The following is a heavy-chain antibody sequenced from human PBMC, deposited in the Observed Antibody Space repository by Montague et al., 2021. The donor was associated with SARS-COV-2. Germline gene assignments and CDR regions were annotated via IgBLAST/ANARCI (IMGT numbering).Heavy chain of an antibody. CDR1: GASITSSSYY. D-gene: IGHD1-20*01. Sequence: SETLSLTCTVSGASITSSSYYWGWIRQPPGKGLEWIGTIYYSGATYYNPSLKSRVTISADMSKNQFSLQLNSVTAADSAVYYCARTEYNWNDWFDPWGQGTLVTVSS. J-gene: IGHJ5*02. CDR3: ARTEYNWNDWFDP. CDR2: IYYSGAT. V-gene: IGHV4-39*07.